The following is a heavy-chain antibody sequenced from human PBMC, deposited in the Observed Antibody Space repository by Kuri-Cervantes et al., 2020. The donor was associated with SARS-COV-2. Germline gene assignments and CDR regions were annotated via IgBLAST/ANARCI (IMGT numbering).Heavy chain of an antibody. D-gene: IGHD7-27*01. CDR3: AREEGGELGEAFDY. V-gene: IGHV3-21*01. J-gene: IGHJ4*02. CDR2: IDSSSYYI. Sequence: GESLKISCAASGFTFSGYSMNWIRQAPGKGLEWVASIDSSSYYIYHADSVKGRLTISRDNARTSLHLQMNSLKLEDTAVYYCAREEGGELGEAFDYWGQGALVTVSS. CDR1: GFTFSGYS.